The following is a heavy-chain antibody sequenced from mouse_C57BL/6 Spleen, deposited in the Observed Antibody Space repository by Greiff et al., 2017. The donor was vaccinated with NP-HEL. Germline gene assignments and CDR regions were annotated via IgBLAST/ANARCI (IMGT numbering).Heavy chain of an antibody. Sequence: VQLQQSGAELVRPGASVTLSCKASGYTFTDYEMHWVKQTPVHGLEWIGAIDPETGGTAYNQKFKGKAILTADKSSSTAYMELRSLTSEDSAVDYCTRGGDYYGSSPWFAYWGQGTLVTVSA. CDR2: IDPETGGT. D-gene: IGHD1-1*01. V-gene: IGHV1-15*01. J-gene: IGHJ3*01. CDR3: TRGGDYYGSSPWFAY. CDR1: GYTFTDYE.